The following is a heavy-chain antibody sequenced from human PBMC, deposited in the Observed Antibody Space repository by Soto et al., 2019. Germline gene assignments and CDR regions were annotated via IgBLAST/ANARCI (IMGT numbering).Heavy chain of an antibody. CDR1: GFTFSYYA. J-gene: IGHJ4*02. Sequence: EVQLLESGGGLVQPGGSLRLSCAASGFTFSYYAMSWVRQAPGKGLEWVSAISGPGDSTYFADSAKGRFTISRNNSKNTLYLQMNSLRAEDTAVYYCAKEGRSVVQSQFDYWGQGTLVTVSS. V-gene: IGHV3-23*01. CDR2: ISGPGDST. D-gene: IGHD1-1*01. CDR3: AKEGRSVVQSQFDY.